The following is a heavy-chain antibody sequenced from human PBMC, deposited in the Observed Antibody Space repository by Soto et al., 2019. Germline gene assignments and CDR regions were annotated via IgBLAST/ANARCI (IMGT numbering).Heavy chain of an antibody. Sequence: EVQLVESGGGLVQPGGSLRLSCAASGLTVSSNYMSWVRLAPGKGLEWVSVIHSGGSTYYADSVKGRFTISRDNSKNTLYLQMNSLRAEDTAVYYCARDFYYYGSGTMGGYFDYWGQGTLVTVSS. CDR2: IHSGGST. CDR1: GLTVSSNY. V-gene: IGHV3-66*01. J-gene: IGHJ4*02. D-gene: IGHD3-10*01. CDR3: ARDFYYYGSGTMGGYFDY.